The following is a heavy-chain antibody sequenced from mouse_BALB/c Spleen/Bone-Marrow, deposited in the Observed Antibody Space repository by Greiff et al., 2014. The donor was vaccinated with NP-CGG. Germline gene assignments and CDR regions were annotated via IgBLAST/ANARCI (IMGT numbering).Heavy chain of an antibody. CDR1: GFTFSSYG. Sequence: EVQVVESGGALVKPGGSLKLSCAASGFTFSSYGMSWVRQTPDKRLEWVATISSGDGYTYYPDSVEGRFTISRDNAKNTLYLQMSSLTSEDSAMYYCARQRGGGYYGFFAYWGQGTLVTVSA. V-gene: IGHV5-6*01. CDR2: ISSGDGYT. J-gene: IGHJ3*01. D-gene: IGHD1-1*01. CDR3: ARQRGGGYYGFFAY.